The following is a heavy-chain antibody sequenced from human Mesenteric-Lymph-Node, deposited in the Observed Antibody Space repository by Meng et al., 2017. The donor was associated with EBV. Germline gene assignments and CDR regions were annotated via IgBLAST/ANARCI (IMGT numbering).Heavy chain of an antibody. J-gene: IGHJ4*02. Sequence: QVQRVQAGAELKNPGASVKVSCKASGFSFTGGYYIYWVRQAPGQGLEWVGRINSNSGATDYAQIFQGRVTMTRDTSIPTAYMELSSLKSDDTAFYYCARYGSGWNILDFWGQGTLVTVSS. CDR2: INSNSGAT. D-gene: IGHD6-19*01. CDR1: GFSFTGGYY. V-gene: IGHV1-2*06. CDR3: ARYGSGWNILDF.